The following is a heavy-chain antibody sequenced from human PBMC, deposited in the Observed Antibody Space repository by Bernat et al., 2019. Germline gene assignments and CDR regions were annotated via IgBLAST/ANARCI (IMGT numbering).Heavy chain of an antibody. J-gene: IGHJ4*02. CDR1: GFTFSSYA. D-gene: IGHD3-10*01. CDR2: ISYDGSNK. CDR3: ARGSLSYYYGSMSRIYYFDY. Sequence: QVQLVESGGGVVQPGRSLRLSCAASGFTFSSYAMHWVRQAPGKGLEWVAVISYDGSNKYYADSVKGRFTISRDNSKNTPYLQMNSLRAEDTAVYYCARGSLSYYYGSMSRIYYFDYWGQGTLVTVSS. V-gene: IGHV3-30*01.